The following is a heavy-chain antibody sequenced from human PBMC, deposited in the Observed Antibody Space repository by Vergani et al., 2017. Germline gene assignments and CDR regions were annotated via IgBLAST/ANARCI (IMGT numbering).Heavy chain of an antibody. J-gene: IGHJ6*02. Sequence: QVQLVQSGAEVKKPGSSVKVSCKASGGTFSSYAISWVRQAPGQGLEWMGGIIPVFGTANYAHKFQGRVTITADESTGTAYMELSSLRSEDTAVYYCARGDPYDILTGYYKGYYYGMDVWGQGTTVTVS. CDR1: GGTFSSYA. CDR2: IIPVFGTA. D-gene: IGHD3-9*01. CDR3: ARGDPYDILTGYYKGYYYGMDV. V-gene: IGHV1-69*12.